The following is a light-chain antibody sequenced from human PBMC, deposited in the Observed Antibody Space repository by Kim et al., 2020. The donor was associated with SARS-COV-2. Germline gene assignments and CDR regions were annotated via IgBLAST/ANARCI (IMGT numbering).Light chain of an antibody. V-gene: IGLV2-11*01. CDR1: SSDVGGYNY. J-gene: IGLJ3*02. Sequence: QSALTQPRSASGSPGQSVTISCTGTSSDVGGYNYVSWYQQHPGKAPKLMIYDVSKRPSGVPDRFSGSKSGNTASLTISGLQAEDEADYYCCSYAGSCTSIWVFGGGTQLTVL. CDR3: CSYAGSCTSIWV. CDR2: DVS.